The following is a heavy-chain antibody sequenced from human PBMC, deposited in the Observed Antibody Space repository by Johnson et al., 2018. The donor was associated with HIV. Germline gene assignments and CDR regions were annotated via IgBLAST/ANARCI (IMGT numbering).Heavy chain of an antibody. Sequence: VQLVESGGGLVKPGGSLRLSCAASGFTFSNAWMHWVRQAPGKGLEWVGRIKSKTAGGTADYGAPVKGRFTVPRDDSKDTVYLQMNSLKTQDTDVYFCASDRPNCDSTTCYNALDIWGQGTMVTVSS. J-gene: IGHJ3*02. CDR1: GFTFSNAW. V-gene: IGHV3-15*01. D-gene: IGHD2-2*02. CDR3: ASDRPNCDSTTCYNALDI. CDR2: IKSKTAGGTA.